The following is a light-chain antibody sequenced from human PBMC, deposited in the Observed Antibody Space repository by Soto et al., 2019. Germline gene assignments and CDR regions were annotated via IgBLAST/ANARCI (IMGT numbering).Light chain of an antibody. J-gene: IGLJ1*01. Sequence: QSALTQPASVSGSPGQSITISCTGTSSDVGTYNLVFWCQQLPGKAPKLMIYEGSQRPSGVSNRFSGSKSGNMASLTISGLQAEDEADYYCCSYAGSGTYVFGTGTKLTVL. V-gene: IGLV2-23*01. CDR1: SSDVGTYNL. CDR2: EGS. CDR3: CSYAGSGTYV.